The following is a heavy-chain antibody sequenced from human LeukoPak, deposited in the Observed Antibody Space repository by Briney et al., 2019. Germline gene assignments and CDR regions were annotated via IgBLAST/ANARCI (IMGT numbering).Heavy chain of an antibody. V-gene: IGHV3-74*01. D-gene: IGHD3-16*01. Sequence: GGSLRLSCAASGFTLSSYWMHWVRQAPGKGLVWVSRINSDGSSTSYADSVKGRFTISRDNAKNTLYLQMNSLRAEDTAVYYCARGGQIMITLGAFDYWGQGTLVTVSS. CDR2: INSDGSST. CDR3: ARGGQIMITLGAFDY. CDR1: GFTLSSYW. J-gene: IGHJ4*02.